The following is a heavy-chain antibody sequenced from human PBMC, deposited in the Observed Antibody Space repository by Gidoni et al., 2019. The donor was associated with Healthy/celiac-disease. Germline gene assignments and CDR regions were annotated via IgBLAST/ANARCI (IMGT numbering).Heavy chain of an antibody. J-gene: IGHJ3*02. Sequence: EVQLLESGGGLVQPGGSRRLSCASSGFNFSSYAMSCVRQAPGKGLEWVAAISGSGGSTYYADFVKGRFTISRDNSKNTLYLQMNSMRAEDTAVYYCEKGSSYEDACDIWGQGTMVTVSS. V-gene: IGHV3-23*01. CDR3: EKGSSYEDACDI. D-gene: IGHD3-16*02. CDR2: ISGSGGST. CDR1: GFNFSSYA.